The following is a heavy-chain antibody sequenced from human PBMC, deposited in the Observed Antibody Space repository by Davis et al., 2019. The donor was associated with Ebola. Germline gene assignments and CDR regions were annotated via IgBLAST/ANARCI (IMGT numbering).Heavy chain of an antibody. CDR2: ISSSSSYI. D-gene: IGHD3-22*01. CDR3: ARTYYYDSSGYYYGIPAAFDY. Sequence: GESLKISCAASGFTFSSYSMNWVRQAPGKGLEWVSSISSSSSYIYYADSVKGRFTISRDNAKNSLYLQMNSLRAEDTAVYYCARTYYYDSSGYYYGIPAAFDYWGQGTLVTVSS. V-gene: IGHV3-21*01. J-gene: IGHJ4*02. CDR1: GFTFSSYS.